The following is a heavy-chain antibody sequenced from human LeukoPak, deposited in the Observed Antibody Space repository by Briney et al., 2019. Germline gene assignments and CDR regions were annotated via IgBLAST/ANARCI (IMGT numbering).Heavy chain of an antibody. V-gene: IGHV1-69*05. CDR1: GGTFSSYA. Sequence: GSSVKVSCKASGGTFSSYAISWVRQAPGQGLEWMGRIIPIFGTANYAQKFQGRVTITTDESTSTAYMELSSLRSEDTAVYYCARYCSSTSCYTYYYYMDVWGKGTTVTVSS. CDR2: IIPIFGTA. J-gene: IGHJ6*03. D-gene: IGHD2-2*02. CDR3: ARYCSSTSCYTYYYYMDV.